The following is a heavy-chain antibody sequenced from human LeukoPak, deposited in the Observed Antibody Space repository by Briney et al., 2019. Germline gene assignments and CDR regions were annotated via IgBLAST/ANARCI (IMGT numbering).Heavy chain of an antibody. V-gene: IGHV3-9*01. CDR2: ISWNSGSI. CDR1: GFTFSSYA. CDR3: AKDTLKTPGRDGYNYDY. D-gene: IGHD5-12*01. Sequence: GGSLRLSCAASGFTFSSYAMSWVRQAPGKGLEWVSGISWNSGSIGYADSVKGRFTISRDNAKNSLYLQMNSLRAEDTALYYCAKDTLKTPGRDGYNYDYWGQGTLVTVSS. J-gene: IGHJ4*02.